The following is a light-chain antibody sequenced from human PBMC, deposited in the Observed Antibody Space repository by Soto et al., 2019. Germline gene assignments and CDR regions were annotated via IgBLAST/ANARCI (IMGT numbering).Light chain of an antibody. J-gene: IGKJ3*01. Sequence: EIVLTQSPATLSLSPGERATLSCRASQSVSSSLGWYQQKPGQAPRLLIYGASKRAPGIPVRFSASGSGTDFTLTISSLEPEDFAVYYCQLYGRSPKNTFGPGTKVDIK. CDR2: GAS. CDR1: QSVSSS. V-gene: IGKV3-11*01. CDR3: QLYGRSPKNT.